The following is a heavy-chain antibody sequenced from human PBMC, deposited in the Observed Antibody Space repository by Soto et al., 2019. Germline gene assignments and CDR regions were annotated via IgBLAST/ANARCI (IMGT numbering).Heavy chain of an antibody. Sequence: EVQLVESGGGLVQPGGSLRLSCAASGFVFSTYSMNWVRQAPGKGLEWVSYISSSSSTIYYADSVQGRFTISRDNAQNSLYLQVNSLRDEDTAVYYCARPAGRVDYFDYWGQGTLVTVSS. CDR3: ARPAGRVDYFDY. J-gene: IGHJ4*02. D-gene: IGHD2-15*01. V-gene: IGHV3-48*02. CDR1: GFVFSTYS. CDR2: ISSSSSTI.